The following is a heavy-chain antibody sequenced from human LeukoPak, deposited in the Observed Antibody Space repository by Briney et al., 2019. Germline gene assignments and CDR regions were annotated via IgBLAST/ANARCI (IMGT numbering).Heavy chain of an antibody. CDR1: GYSISSGYY. CDR3: ARDARTPY. J-gene: IGHJ4*02. Sequence: SETLSLTCTVSGYSISSGYYWDWIRQPPGKGLEWIGSIYHSGSTYYNPSLKSRVTISVDTSKNQFSLKLSSATAADTAVYYCARDARTPYWGQGTLVTVSS. D-gene: IGHD1-14*01. V-gene: IGHV4-38-2*02. CDR2: IYHSGST.